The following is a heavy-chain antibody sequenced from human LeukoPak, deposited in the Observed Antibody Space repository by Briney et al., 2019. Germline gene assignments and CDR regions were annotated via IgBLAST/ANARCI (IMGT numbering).Heavy chain of an antibody. CDR1: GFTFSSYA. Sequence: GGPLRLSCAASGFTFSSYAMHWVRQAPGKGLEWVAVISYDGSNKYYADSVKGRFTISRDNSKNTLYLQMNSLRAEDTAVYYCARGHTYYFDYWGQGTLVTVSS. J-gene: IGHJ4*02. CDR3: ARGHTYYFDY. V-gene: IGHV3-30-3*01. D-gene: IGHD2-2*02. CDR2: ISYDGSNK.